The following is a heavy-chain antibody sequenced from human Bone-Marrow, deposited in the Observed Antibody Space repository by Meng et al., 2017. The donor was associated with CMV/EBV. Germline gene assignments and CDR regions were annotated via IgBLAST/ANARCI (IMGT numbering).Heavy chain of an antibody. CDR1: GCTFSRHA. J-gene: IGHJ6*02. CDR3: AKDHLPLEVVVTAAMNYYYYYYGMDV. Sequence: GGSLRLSCAASGCTFSRHAMSWVRQAPGTGLEWVSAISGSGGSTYYADSVKGRFTISRDNSKNTLYLQMNSRRAEDTAVYYCAKDHLPLEVVVTAAMNYYYYYYGMDVWGQGTTVTVSS. CDR2: ISGSGGST. D-gene: IGHD2-2*01. V-gene: IGHV3-23*01.